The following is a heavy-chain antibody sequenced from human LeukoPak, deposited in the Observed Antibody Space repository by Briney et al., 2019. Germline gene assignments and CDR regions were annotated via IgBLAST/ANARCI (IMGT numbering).Heavy chain of an antibody. D-gene: IGHD1-1*01. V-gene: IGHV3-7*04. CDR2: INQDGSQE. Sequence: GGSLRLSCAASGSTFNSYWMNWVRQAPGKGLQWVANINQDGSQEYYVDSVKGRFTISRDNAKNSLYLQINSLRAEDTAVYYCARDNSRNDLEYWGQGTPVTVSS. CDR3: ARDNSRNDLEY. CDR1: GSTFNSYW. J-gene: IGHJ4*02.